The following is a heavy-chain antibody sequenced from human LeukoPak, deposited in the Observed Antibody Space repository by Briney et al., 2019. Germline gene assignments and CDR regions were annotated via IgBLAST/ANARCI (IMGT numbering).Heavy chain of an antibody. CDR2: ISSNGGST. CDR3: ARDFMRFGELPKYYYYYYMDV. CDR1: GFTFSSYA. J-gene: IGHJ6*03. D-gene: IGHD3-10*01. Sequence: PGGSLRLSCAASGFTFSSYAMHWVRQAPGKGLEYVSAISSNGGSTYYANSVKGRFTISRDNSKNTLYLQMGSLRAEDMAVYYCARDFMRFGELPKYYYYYYMDVWGKGTTVTVSS. V-gene: IGHV3-64*01.